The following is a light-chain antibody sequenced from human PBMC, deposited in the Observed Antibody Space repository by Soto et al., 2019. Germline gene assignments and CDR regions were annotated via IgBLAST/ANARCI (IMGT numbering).Light chain of an antibody. CDR1: QSVSSY. J-gene: IGKJ4*01. CDR2: DAS. Sequence: EIVLTQSPATLSLSPGERATLSCRASQSVSSYLAWYQQKPGQAPRLLIYDASNRATGIPARFSGSGSGTDFILTISNLEPEDFAVYCCQQRSNCPRTCGGGTKVEIK. V-gene: IGKV3-11*01. CDR3: QQRSNCPRT.